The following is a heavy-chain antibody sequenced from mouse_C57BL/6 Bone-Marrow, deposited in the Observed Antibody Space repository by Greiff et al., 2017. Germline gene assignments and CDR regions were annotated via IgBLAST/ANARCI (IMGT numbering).Heavy chain of an antibody. V-gene: IGHV1-22*01. CDR1: GYTFTDYN. CDR3: ARITTVERWYFDV. Sequence: EVQLQQSGPELVKPGASVKMSCKASGYTFTDYNMHWVKQSHGKSLEWIGYINPNNGGTSYNQKFKGKATLTVNKSSSTPYMELRSLTSEDSAVYYCARITTVERWYFDVWGTGTTVTVSS. D-gene: IGHD1-1*01. J-gene: IGHJ1*03. CDR2: INPNNGGT.